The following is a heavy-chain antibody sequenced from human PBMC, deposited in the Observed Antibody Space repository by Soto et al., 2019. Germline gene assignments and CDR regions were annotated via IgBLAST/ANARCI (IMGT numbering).Heavy chain of an antibody. CDR3: ARQPAHVYEASPKWFDP. CDR1: GFTFSSYE. D-gene: IGHD3-16*01. Sequence: EVLLVESGGGLVQPGGSLRLSCTASGFTFSSYEMNWVRQAPGKGLEWISYISTSGRTIFDAGSVKGRFTISRDNTRNTLFLQMDSLRPADTAVYYCARQPAHVYEASPKWFDPWGQGTLVIVSS. CDR2: ISTSGRTI. J-gene: IGHJ5*02. V-gene: IGHV3-48*03.